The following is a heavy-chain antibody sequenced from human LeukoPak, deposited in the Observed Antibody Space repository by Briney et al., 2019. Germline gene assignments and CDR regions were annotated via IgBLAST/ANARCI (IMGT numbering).Heavy chain of an antibody. J-gene: IGHJ4*02. CDR1: GFTFDDYA. CDR3: AKDLSDGIKWEQTLDY. V-gene: IGHV3-9*01. CDR2: ISWNSGSI. Sequence: GGSLRLSCAASGFTFDDYAMPWVRQAPGKGLEWVSGISWNSGSIGYADSVKGRFTISRDNAKNSLYLQMNSLRAEDTALYYCAKDLSDGIKWEQTLDYWGQGTLVTVSS. D-gene: IGHD1-26*01.